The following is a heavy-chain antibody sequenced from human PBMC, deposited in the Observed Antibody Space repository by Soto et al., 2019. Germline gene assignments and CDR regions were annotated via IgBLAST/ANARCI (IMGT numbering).Heavy chain of an antibody. CDR1: GFTFSSYA. Sequence: ESGGGVVQPGRSLRLSCAASGFTFSSYAMHWVRQAPGKGLEWVAVISYDGSNKYYADSVKGRFTISRDNSKNTLYLQMNSLRAEDTAVYYCARRIAVATYYYYGMDVWGQGTTVTVSS. CDR3: ARRIAVATYYYYGMDV. D-gene: IGHD6-19*01. J-gene: IGHJ6*02. V-gene: IGHV3-30-3*01. CDR2: ISYDGSNK.